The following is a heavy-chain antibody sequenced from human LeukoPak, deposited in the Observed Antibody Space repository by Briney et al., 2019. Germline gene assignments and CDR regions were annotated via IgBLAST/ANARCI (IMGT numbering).Heavy chain of an antibody. CDR1: GFTFSSFA. D-gene: IGHD3-10*01. CDR3: AKLGNFASGSYSD. J-gene: IGHJ4*02. V-gene: IGHV3-23*01. Sequence: GGSLRLSCAASGFTFSSFAMSWVRQAPGKGLEWVSGISDSGGYTYYADSVKGWFTISRDNSKNTLYLHMNSLRAEDTAVYYCAKLGNFASGSYSDWGQGTLVIVSS. CDR2: ISDSGGYT.